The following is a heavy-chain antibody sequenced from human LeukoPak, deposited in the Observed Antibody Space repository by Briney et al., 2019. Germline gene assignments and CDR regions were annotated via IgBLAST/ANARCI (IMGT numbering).Heavy chain of an antibody. CDR2: IRPSGDNT. Sequence: GGSLTLSCAASGFTFRRYDMTWVRQAPGTGLEWVSSIRPSGDNTYYGDSVKGRFTISRDNSKNTVYLQMNNMRVDDTAVYYCARVAGWHWFDPWGQGTLVTVSS. J-gene: IGHJ5*02. CDR3: ARVAGWHWFDP. CDR1: GFTFRRYD. V-gene: IGHV3-23*01. D-gene: IGHD6-19*01.